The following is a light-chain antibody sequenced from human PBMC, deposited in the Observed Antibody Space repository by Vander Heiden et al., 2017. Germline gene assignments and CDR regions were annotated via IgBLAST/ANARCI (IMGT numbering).Light chain of an antibody. CDR1: SSHIGNNY. J-gene: IGLJ2*01. V-gene: IGLV1-51*01. CDR3: GTWDSSLSAVV. CDR2: DNN. Sequence: QSVLTQPPSVSPAPGQKGTISSPGSSSHIGNNYVSWYQQLPGTAPKLLIYDNNKRPSGIPDRFSGSKSGTSATLGITGLQTGDEADYYCGTWDSSLSAVVFGGGTKLTVL.